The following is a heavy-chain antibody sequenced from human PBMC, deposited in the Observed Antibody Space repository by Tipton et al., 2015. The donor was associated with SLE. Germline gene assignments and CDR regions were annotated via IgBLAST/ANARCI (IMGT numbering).Heavy chain of an antibody. V-gene: IGHV3-23*01. CDR1: GFTFSSYA. D-gene: IGHD6-13*01. Sequence: SLRLSCAASGFTFSSYAMSWVRQAPGKGLEWVSAISGSGGSTYYADSVKGRFTISRDNSKNTLYLQMNSLRAEDTAVYYCAKDRSDASIWFYWGQGTLVTVSS. CDR3: AKDRSDASIWFY. CDR2: ISGSGGST. J-gene: IGHJ4*02.